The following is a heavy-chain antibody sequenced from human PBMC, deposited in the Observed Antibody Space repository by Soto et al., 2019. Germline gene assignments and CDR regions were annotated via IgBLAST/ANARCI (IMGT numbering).Heavy chain of an antibody. J-gene: IGHJ4*02. D-gene: IGHD6-19*01. Sequence: PGESLKISCKGSGYSFTSYWIGWVRQMPGKGLEWMGIIYPGDSDTRYSPSFQGQVTISADKSISTAYLQWSSLKASDTAMYYCVSRVVAGTNPAYYFDYWGQGTLVTVSS. CDR2: IYPGDSDT. CDR3: VSRVVAGTNPAYYFDY. CDR1: GYSFTSYW. V-gene: IGHV5-51*01.